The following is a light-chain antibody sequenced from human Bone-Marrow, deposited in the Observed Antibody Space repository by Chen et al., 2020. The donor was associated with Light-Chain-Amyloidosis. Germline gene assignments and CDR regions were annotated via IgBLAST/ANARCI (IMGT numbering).Light chain of an antibody. V-gene: IGLV3-21*02. Sequence: SYLLPQPSSVSVAPGQTATTAWGGNNIGSKSVHWYQQTPGQAPLLVVYDDSDRPSGIPERLSGSNSGNTATLTISRVEAGDEADYYCQVWDRSSDRPVFGGGTKLTVL. CDR2: DDS. J-gene: IGLJ3*02. CDR1: NIGSKS. CDR3: QVWDRSSDRPV.